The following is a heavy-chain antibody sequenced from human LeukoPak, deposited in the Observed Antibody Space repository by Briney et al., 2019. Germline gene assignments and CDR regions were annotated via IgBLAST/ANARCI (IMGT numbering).Heavy chain of an antibody. V-gene: IGHV3-7*01. CDR1: GFTFSSYW. CDR2: IRGDGSRT. CDR3: ARGANYFNSYYYDVFGV. D-gene: IGHD3-22*01. J-gene: IGHJ3*01. Sequence: PGGSLRLSCVASGFTFSSYWMTWVRQAPGKGLEGVANIRGDGSRTYYVDSAKGRFTISRDNAKNSLYLQLDSLRADDTALYYCARGANYFNSYYYDVFGVWGQGTMVTVSP.